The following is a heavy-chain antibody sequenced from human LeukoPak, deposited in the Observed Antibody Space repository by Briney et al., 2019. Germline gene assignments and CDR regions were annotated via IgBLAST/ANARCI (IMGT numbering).Heavy chain of an antibody. V-gene: IGHV3-7*05. CDR1: GFTFNRYW. CDR3: ARWNHVSGRWSLDY. CDR2: INEDGRKI. Sequence: PGGSLRLSCEASGFTFNRYWMTWVRQAPGKGLEWVAAINEDGRKIYYVDSVKGRFTISGDNAKNSLSLQLKTLRADDTAVYYCARWNHVSGRWSLDYWGQGTLVTVSS. J-gene: IGHJ4*02. D-gene: IGHD3-10*01.